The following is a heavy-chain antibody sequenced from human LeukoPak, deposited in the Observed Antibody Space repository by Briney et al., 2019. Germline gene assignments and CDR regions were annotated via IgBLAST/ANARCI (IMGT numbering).Heavy chain of an antibody. J-gene: IGHJ4*02. V-gene: IGHV1-69*05. CDR3: ASTRRDGYNWESGY. CDR2: IIPIFGTA. D-gene: IGHD5-24*01. Sequence: SVKVSCKASGGTFSSYAISWVRQAPGQGLEWMGGIIPIFGTANYAQKFQGRVTKTRDTSTSTVYMELSSLRSEATAVYYCASTRRDGYNWESGYWGQGTLVTVSS. CDR1: GGTFSSYA.